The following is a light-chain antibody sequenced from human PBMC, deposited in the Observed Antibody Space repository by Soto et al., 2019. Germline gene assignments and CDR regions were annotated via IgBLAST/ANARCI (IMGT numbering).Light chain of an antibody. CDR2: VAS. J-gene: IGKJ5*01. CDR1: QSISSW. Sequence: DIQMTPSPSTLSASVGDRVTMTCRASQSISSWLAWYQQKPGKAPKLLIYVASTLQSGVPSRFSGSGFGTDFTLTISSLQTEDFATYYCQQNYSPPPITFGQGTRREIK. V-gene: IGKV1-39*01. CDR3: QQNYSPPPIT.